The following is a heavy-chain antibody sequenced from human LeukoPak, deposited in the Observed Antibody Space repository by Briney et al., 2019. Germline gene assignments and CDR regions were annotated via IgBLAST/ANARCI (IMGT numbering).Heavy chain of an antibody. V-gene: IGHV1-18*04. CDR3: ARESYYYGSGSYDDFDY. CDR2: ISAYNGNT. CDR1: GYTFTGYG. D-gene: IGHD3-10*01. J-gene: IGHJ4*02. Sequence: ASVKVSCKASGYTFTGYGISWVRQAPGQGLEWMGWISAYNGNTNYAQKLQGRVTMTTDTSTSTAYMELRSLRSDDTAVYYCARESYYYGSGSYDDFDYWSQGTLVTVSS.